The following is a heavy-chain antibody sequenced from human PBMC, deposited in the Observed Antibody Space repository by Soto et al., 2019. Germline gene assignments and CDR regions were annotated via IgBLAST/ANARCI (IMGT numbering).Heavy chain of an antibody. D-gene: IGHD3-3*01. Sequence: ASVKVSCKASGCTFTGYYMHWVRQAPGQGLEWMGWINPNSGGTNYAQKFQGRVTMTRDTSISTAYMELSRLRSDDTAVYYCARGPPITIFGVVIYFDYWGQGTLVTVSS. CDR2: INPNSGGT. CDR1: GCTFTGYY. J-gene: IGHJ4*02. CDR3: ARGPPITIFGVVIYFDY. V-gene: IGHV1-2*02.